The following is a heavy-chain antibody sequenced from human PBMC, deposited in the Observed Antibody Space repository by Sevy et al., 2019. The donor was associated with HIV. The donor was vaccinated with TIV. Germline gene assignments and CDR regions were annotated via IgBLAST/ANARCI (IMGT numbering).Heavy chain of an antibody. D-gene: IGHD3-9*01. CDR1: GFTFSTYG. Sequence: GGSLRLSCAASGFTFSTYGIHWVRQAPGKGLEWVALISYDGTKTFYIDSVKGRFTVSRDNSKNVLYLQMNRLRPEDTAVYYCAVWPGGQTGYYLNIASWGQGTLVTVSS. CDR3: AVWPGGQTGYYLNIAS. V-gene: IGHV3-30*03. J-gene: IGHJ4*02. CDR2: ISYDGTKT.